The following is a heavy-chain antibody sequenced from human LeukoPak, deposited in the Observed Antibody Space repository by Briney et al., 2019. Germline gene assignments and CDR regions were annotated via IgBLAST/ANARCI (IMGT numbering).Heavy chain of an antibody. V-gene: IGHV3-11*01. CDR1: EFVFSDYY. CDR2: ISDSGSTI. D-gene: IGHD3-10*01. CDR3: AREMEGDYGSGTFFDL. J-gene: IGHJ4*02. Sequence: GGSLRLSCAASEFVFSDYYMSWIRQAPGKGLEWVSYISDSGSTIYYADSVRGRFTISRDNVKNSLYLQMNGLRAEDTAVYYCAREMEGDYGSGTFFDLWGQGNMVTVSS.